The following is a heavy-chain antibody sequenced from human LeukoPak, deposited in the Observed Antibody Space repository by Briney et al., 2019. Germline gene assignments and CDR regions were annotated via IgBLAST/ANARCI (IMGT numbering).Heavy chain of an antibody. Sequence: SETLSLTCAVSGYSIRSGYYWGWIRQPPGKGLEWIGSIYHSGITHYNLSLKSRVTISVDTSKNQFSLKLNSVTAADTAVYYCARAYDPVAFDYWGQGTLVTVPS. D-gene: IGHD1-1*01. V-gene: IGHV4-38-2*01. CDR3: ARAYDPVAFDY. J-gene: IGHJ4*02. CDR1: GYSIRSGYY. CDR2: IYHSGIT.